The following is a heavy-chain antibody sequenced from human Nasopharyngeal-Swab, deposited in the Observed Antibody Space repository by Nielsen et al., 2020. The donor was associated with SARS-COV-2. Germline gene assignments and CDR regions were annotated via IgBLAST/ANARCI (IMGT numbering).Heavy chain of an antibody. CDR3: ANTGVAGTPGGFDY. CDR1: GFTFSSYA. CDR2: ISGSGGST. D-gene: IGHD6-19*01. J-gene: IGHJ4*02. V-gene: IGHV3-23*01. Sequence: GVLKISCAASGFTFSSYAMSWVRQAPGKGLEWVSAISGSGGSTYYADSVKGRFTISRDNSKNTLYLQMNSLRAEDTAVYYCANTGVAGTPGGFDYWGQGTLVTVSS.